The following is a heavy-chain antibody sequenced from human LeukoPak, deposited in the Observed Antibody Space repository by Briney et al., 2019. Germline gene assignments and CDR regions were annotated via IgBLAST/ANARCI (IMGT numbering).Heavy chain of an antibody. CDR3: ARDWGKGDY. J-gene: IGHJ4*02. CDR1: GFTFSSCG. CDR2: IWYDGSNK. Sequence: GGSLRLSCAASGFTFSSCGMHWVRQAPGKGLEWVSLIWYDGSNKYYADSVKGRFTISRDNPKNTLYLQMNSLRAEDTAVYYCARDWGKGDYWGQGTLVTVSS. D-gene: IGHD3-16*01. V-gene: IGHV3-33*01.